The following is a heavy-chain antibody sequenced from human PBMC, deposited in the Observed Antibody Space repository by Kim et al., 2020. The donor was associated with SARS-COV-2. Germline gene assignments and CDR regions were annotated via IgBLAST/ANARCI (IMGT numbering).Heavy chain of an antibody. Sequence: GGSLRLSCAASGFTFRNFAMSWVRQAPGKGLEWVSAISNSGDGTYYADPVKGRFTISRDNSKNRLYLQMNSLRAEDTAVYYCGRDSILYYEGIDPWGQGTLVTVSS. CDR3: GRDSILYYEGIDP. J-gene: IGHJ5*02. CDR1: GFTFRNFA. V-gene: IGHV3-23*01. CDR2: ISNSGDGT. D-gene: IGHD3-16*01.